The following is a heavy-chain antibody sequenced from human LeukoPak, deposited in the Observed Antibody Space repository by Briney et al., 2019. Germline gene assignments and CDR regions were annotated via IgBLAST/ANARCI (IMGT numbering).Heavy chain of an antibody. J-gene: IGHJ5*02. CDR3: ARSDIENNWFDP. CDR2: ISYDGSNK. V-gene: IGHV3-30*04. Sequence: GGSLRLSWAASGFTFSSYAMHWVRQAPGKGLEWVAVISYDGSNKYYADSVKGRFTISRDNSKNTLYLQMNSLRAEDTAVYYCARSDIENNWFDPWGQGTLVTVSS. CDR1: GFTFSSYA. D-gene: IGHD5-12*01.